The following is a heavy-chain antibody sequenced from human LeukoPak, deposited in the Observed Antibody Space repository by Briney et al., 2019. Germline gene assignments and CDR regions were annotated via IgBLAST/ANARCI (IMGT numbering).Heavy chain of an antibody. Sequence: PGGSLRLSCAASGFTFSGYWMSWVRQAPGKGLEWVANIKQDGSEKYYVDSVKGRFTISRDNAKNSLYLQMNSLRAEDTAVYYCARDDSSSCFDYWGQGTLVTVSS. D-gene: IGHD6-6*01. CDR1: GFTFSGYW. CDR3: ARDDSSSCFDY. V-gene: IGHV3-7*01. CDR2: IKQDGSEK. J-gene: IGHJ4*02.